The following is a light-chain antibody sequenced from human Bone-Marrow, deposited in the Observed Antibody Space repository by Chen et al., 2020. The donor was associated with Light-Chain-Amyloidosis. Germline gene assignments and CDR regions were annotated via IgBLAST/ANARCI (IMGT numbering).Light chain of an antibody. CDR1: QAIGND. Sequence: DIQLTQSPSSLSASVGDRVTITCRASQAIGNDLTWYQQRPGKAPKRLISSASSLQSGVPSRFSGSGSGTEFTLTISSLQPEDFATYYCLQHKSSPYTFGQGTKLEI. CDR2: SAS. CDR3: LQHKSSPYT. J-gene: IGKJ2*01. V-gene: IGKV1-17*01.